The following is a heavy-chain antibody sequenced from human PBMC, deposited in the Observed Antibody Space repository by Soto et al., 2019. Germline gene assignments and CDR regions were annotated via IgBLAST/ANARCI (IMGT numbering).Heavy chain of an antibody. CDR3: AASIFYYGMDV. CDR1: GYTFTNYW. V-gene: IGHV5-51*01. CDR2: IYPGDSDT. J-gene: IGHJ6*02. Sequence: VESVKISCNGSGYTFTNYWIGWVGQMPGKGLEWMGIIYPGDSDTKYNPSFQGQVTISADKSITTTYLRWTSLKASDTAIYYCAASIFYYGMDVWGQGTTVTVSS.